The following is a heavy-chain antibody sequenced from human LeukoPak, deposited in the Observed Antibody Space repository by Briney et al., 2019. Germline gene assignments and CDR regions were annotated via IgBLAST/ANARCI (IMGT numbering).Heavy chain of an antibody. CDR1: GVSFSGYY. CDR2: INHSGST. J-gene: IGHJ5*02. CDR3: ARGTGPAYCGGDCYYNWFDP. V-gene: IGHV4-34*01. D-gene: IGHD2-21*02. Sequence: SETLSLTCAVYGVSFSGYYWSWIRQPPGKGLEWIGEINHSGSTNYNPSLKSRVTISVDTSKNQFSLKLSSVTAADTAVYYCARGTGPAYCGGDCYYNWFDPWGQGTLVTVSS.